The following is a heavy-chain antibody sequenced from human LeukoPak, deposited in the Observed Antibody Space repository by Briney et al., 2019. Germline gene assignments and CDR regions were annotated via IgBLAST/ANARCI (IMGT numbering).Heavy chain of an antibody. V-gene: IGHV4-34*01. Sequence: SETLSLTCAVYGESFSGYYWSWIRHPPGKGREWIGEINHSGSTNYNPSLKSRVTISVDTSKKQFSLKLSSVTAADTAVYYCARGSQYSGSYYKGKWFDPWGQGTLVTVSS. CDR2: INHSGST. CDR3: ARGSQYSGSYYKGKWFDP. CDR1: GESFSGYY. D-gene: IGHD1-26*01. J-gene: IGHJ5*02.